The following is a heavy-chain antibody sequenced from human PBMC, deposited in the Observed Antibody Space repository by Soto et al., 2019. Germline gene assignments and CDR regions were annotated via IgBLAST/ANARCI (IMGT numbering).Heavy chain of an antibody. Sequence: EVQLVESGGGLVQPGGSLRLSCAASGFTFSSYSMNWVRQAPGKGLEWVSYISSSSSTIYYADSVKGRFTISRDNAKNSLYLQMNGLRAEDTPVYYCARHPERIAEIGWFDPWGQGTLVTVSS. CDR3: ARHPERIAEIGWFDP. V-gene: IGHV3-48*01. CDR2: ISSSSSTI. CDR1: GFTFSSYS. J-gene: IGHJ5*02. D-gene: IGHD6-13*01.